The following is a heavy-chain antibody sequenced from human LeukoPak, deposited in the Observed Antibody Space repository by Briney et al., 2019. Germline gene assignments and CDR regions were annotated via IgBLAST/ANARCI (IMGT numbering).Heavy chain of an antibody. Sequence: ASVKVPCKAFGYTFTSYFMHWVRQAPGQGLEWMGLVNPSGGSTNYAQKFQGRVTMTRDMSTSTVFMELDSLRSEDTAVYYCARGPGDLGDYWGQGTLVTVSS. CDR2: VNPSGGST. CDR3: ARGPGDLGDY. J-gene: IGHJ4*02. D-gene: IGHD7-27*01. V-gene: IGHV1-46*01. CDR1: GYTFTSYF.